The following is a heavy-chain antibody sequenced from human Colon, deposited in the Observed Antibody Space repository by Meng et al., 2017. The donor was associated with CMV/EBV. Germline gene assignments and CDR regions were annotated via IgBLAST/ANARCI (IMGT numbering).Heavy chain of an antibody. CDR1: GITMSNSW. V-gene: IGHV3-7*04. CDR2: IKGDGSEI. Sequence: EVYLGELGGGLVQPGGSLRLSCVVSGITMSNSWMSWVRQAPAKGLEWVANIKGDGSEIQYVDSVKGRFTVSRDNTKNSLYLQMNILKTEDTAVYYCVRGSSSFWGQGTLVTVSS. D-gene: IGHD6-13*01. J-gene: IGHJ4*02. CDR3: VRGSSSF.